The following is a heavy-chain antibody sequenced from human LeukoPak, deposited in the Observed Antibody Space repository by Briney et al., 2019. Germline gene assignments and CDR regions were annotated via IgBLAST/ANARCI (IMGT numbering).Heavy chain of an antibody. J-gene: IGHJ4*02. Sequence: PSETLSLTCAVYGGSFSGYYWSWIRQPPGKGLEWIGEINHSGSTNYSPSLKSRVTISVDTSKNQFSLKLNSVTAADTAVYYCAREITMVRGVYFDYWGQGTLVTVSS. V-gene: IGHV4-34*01. CDR1: GGSFSGYY. CDR2: INHSGST. D-gene: IGHD3-10*01. CDR3: AREITMVRGVYFDY.